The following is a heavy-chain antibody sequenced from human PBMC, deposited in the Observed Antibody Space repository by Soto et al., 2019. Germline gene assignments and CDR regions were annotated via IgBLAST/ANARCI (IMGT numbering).Heavy chain of an antibody. CDR3: ARDRVTTVVTQNYYYGMDV. CDR2: IWYDVSNK. D-gene: IGHD4-17*01. Sequence: GGSLRLSCAASGFTFSSYGMHWVRQAPGKGLEWVAVIWYDVSNKYYADSVKGRFTISRDNSKNTLYLQMNSLRAEDTAVYYCARDRVTTVVTQNYYYGMDVWGQGTSVTLSS. CDR1: GFTFSSYG. J-gene: IGHJ6*02. V-gene: IGHV3-33*01.